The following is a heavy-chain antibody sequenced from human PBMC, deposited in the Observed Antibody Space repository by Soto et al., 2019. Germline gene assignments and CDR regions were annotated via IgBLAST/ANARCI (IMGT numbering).Heavy chain of an antibody. CDR1: GFTFSSYA. CDR2: ISYDGSNK. D-gene: IGHD4-17*01. J-gene: IGHJ4*02. CDR3: ANGDYVHCFDY. V-gene: IGHV3-30-3*01. Sequence: PGGSLRLSCAASGFTFSSYAMHWVRQAPGKGLEWVAVISYDGSNKYYADSVKGRFTISRDNSKNTLYLQMNSLRAEDTAVYYCANGDYVHCFDYWGQGTLVTVSS.